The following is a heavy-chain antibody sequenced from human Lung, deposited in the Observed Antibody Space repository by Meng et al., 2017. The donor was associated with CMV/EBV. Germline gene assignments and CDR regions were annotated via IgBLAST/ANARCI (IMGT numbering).Heavy chain of an antibody. CDR2: ISYDGSIK. CDR3: ARDINWKHCDY. J-gene: IGHJ4*02. Sequence: LRRSCAASGFTFSDYALHWVRQAPGKGLEWVAVISYDGSIKDYADSVKGRFTISRDNSKNTLFLQMNSLRDEDTAVFYCARDINWKHCDYWGQGTLVTVS. CDR1: GFTFSDYA. D-gene: IGHD1-1*01. V-gene: IGHV3-30-3*01.